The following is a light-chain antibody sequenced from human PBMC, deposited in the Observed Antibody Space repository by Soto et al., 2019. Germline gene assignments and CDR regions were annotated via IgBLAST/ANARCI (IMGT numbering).Light chain of an antibody. CDR1: SSDIGGYNY. Sequence: QSALTQPASVSGSPGQSITISCTGTSSDIGGYNYVSWYQQYPGKAPKLMIFGVSDRPSGVSNRFSGSKSGTTASLTISGLQAEDEADYYCSSYKTSSTVVVFGGVTKLTVL. V-gene: IGLV2-14*01. J-gene: IGLJ2*01. CDR2: GVS. CDR3: SSYKTSSTVVV.